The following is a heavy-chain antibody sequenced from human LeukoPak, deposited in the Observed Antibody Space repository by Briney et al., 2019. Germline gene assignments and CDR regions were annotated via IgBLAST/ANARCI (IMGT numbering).Heavy chain of an antibody. J-gene: IGHJ4*02. CDR1: GFTFRNYG. CDR3: ARDDSGPRNKYYYESTGFYSRPFYLDY. Sequence: GGSLRLSCVASGFTFRNYGMSWVRQAPGKGLEWVANIKLDGTDQHYADSVKGRFTISRDNAKNSLFLQMDSLRAADTAVYYCARDDSGPRNKYYYESTGFYSRPFYLDYWGQGALDTVSS. CDR2: IKLDGTDQ. D-gene: IGHD3-22*01. V-gene: IGHV3-7*01.